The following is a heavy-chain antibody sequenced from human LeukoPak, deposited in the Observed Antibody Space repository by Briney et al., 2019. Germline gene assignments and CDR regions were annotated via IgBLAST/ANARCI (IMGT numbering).Heavy chain of an antibody. CDR1: GGSISSGGYY. CDR2: IYHSGST. V-gene: IGHV4-30-2*01. J-gene: IGHJ3*02. Sequence: PSQTLSLTCTVSGGSISSGGYYWSWIRQLPGKGLEWIGYIYHSGSTYYNPSLKSRVTISVDRSKNQFSLKLSSVTAADTAVYYCARDPQAYCGGDCRYDAFDIWGQGTMVTVSS. D-gene: IGHD2-21*01. CDR3: ARDPQAYCGGDCRYDAFDI.